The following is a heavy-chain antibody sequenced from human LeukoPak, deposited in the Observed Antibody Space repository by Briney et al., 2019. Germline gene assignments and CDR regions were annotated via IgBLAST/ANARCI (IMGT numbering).Heavy chain of an antibody. CDR1: GFTFSSYE. V-gene: IGHV3-30*04. D-gene: IGHD6-19*01. CDR2: ISFDGSKK. J-gene: IGHJ4*02. Sequence: GGSLRLSCAPSGFTFSSYEMHWVRQAPGKGLEWVAVISFDGSKKYHADSVMGRFTISRDTSKNTLYLQMTSLRAEDTAVYYCARGGSGWYGRFDYWGQGTLVTVSS. CDR3: ARGGSGWYGRFDY.